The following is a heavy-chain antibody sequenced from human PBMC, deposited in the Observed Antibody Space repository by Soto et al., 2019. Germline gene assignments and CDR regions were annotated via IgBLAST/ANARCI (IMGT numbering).Heavy chain of an antibody. CDR3: AADPYYDILTGYPALYYCYGMDV. CDR2: IVVGSGNT. CDR1: GFTFTSSA. D-gene: IGHD3-9*01. V-gene: IGHV1-58*01. J-gene: IGHJ6*02. Sequence: QMQLVQSGPEVKKPGTSVKVSCKASGFTFTSSAVQWVRQARGQRLEWIGWIVVGSGNTNYAQKFQERVTITRDMSTSTANMELSSLRSEDTAVYYCAADPYYDILTGYPALYYCYGMDVWGQGTTVTVSS.